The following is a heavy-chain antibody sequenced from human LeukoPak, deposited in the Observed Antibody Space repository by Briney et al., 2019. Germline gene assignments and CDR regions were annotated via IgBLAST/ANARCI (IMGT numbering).Heavy chain of an antibody. CDR1: GFTFSTYS. D-gene: IGHD2-21*02. J-gene: IGHJ3*02. CDR3: ARDPYCGGDCYPDAFDI. CDR2: ITSSGNYI. V-gene: IGHV3-21*01. Sequence: PGGSLRLSCAASGFTFSTYSMNWVRQAPGKGLEWVSSITSSGNYIYYADSVKGRFTISRDNAKNSLYLQMNSLRAEDTAVYYCARDPYCGGDCYPDAFDIWGQGTMVTVSS.